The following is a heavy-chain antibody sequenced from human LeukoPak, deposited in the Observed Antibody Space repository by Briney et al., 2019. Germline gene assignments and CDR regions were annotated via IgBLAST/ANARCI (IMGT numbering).Heavy chain of an antibody. J-gene: IGHJ4*02. Sequence: PGGSLRLSCAASGFTFSSYAMSWVRQAPGKGLEWVSAISGSGGSTYYADSVTGRFTISRDNSKNTLYLQMNSLRAEDTAVYYSTAAANIGYCSSTSCYHSYWGQGTLVTVSS. CDR3: TAAANIGYCSSTSCYHSY. CDR1: GFTFSSYA. CDR2: ISGSGGST. D-gene: IGHD2-2*01. V-gene: IGHV3-23*01.